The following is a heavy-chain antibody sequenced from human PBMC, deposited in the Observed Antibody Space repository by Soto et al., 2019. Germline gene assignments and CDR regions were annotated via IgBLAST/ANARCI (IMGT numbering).Heavy chain of an antibody. V-gene: IGHV1-69*13. J-gene: IGHJ3*02. D-gene: IGHD1-1*01. CDR2: IIPIFGTA. CDR3: ARDPWTTRAFDI. CDR1: GGTFSSYA. Sequence: ASVKVSCTASGGTFSSYAISWVRQAPGQGLEWMGGIIPIFGTANYAQKFQGRVTITADESTSTAYMELSSLRSEDTAVYYCARDPWTTRAFDIWGQGTMVTVSS.